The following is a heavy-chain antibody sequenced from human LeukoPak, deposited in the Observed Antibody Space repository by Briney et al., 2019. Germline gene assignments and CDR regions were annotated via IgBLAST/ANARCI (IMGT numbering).Heavy chain of an antibody. V-gene: IGHV1-46*01. Sequence: GASVKVSCKASGYTFTSYYMHWVRQAPGQGLEWMGIINPSGGSTSYAQKVQGGVTMPRDKSTSTVYMELSSLRSEDTAVYYCAICSSGSSPGFDYWGQGTLVTVSS. CDR2: INPSGGST. CDR3: AICSSGSSPGFDY. J-gene: IGHJ4*02. D-gene: IGHD3-10*01. CDR1: GYTFTSYY.